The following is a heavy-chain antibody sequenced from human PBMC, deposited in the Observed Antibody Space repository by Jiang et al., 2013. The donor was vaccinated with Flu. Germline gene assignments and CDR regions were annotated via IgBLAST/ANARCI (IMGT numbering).Heavy chain of an antibody. CDR3: ARRPYCSSTSCYFGWFDP. J-gene: IGHJ5*02. CDR2: IYHSGST. V-gene: IGHV4-4*02. D-gene: IGHD2-2*01. Sequence: GLVKPSGTLSLTCAVSGGSISSSNWWSWVRQPPGKGLEWIGEIYHSGSTNYNPSLKSRVTISVDKSKNQFSLKLSSVTAADTAVYYCARRPYCSSTSCYFGWFDPWGQGTLVTVSS. CDR1: GGSISSSNW.